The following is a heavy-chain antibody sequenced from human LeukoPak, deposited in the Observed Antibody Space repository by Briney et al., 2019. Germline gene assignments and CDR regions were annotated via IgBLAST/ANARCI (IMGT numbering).Heavy chain of an antibody. V-gene: IGHV3-53*01. CDR1: GFTVSSNY. D-gene: IGHD6-6*01. J-gene: IGHJ4*02. CDR3: ARDGSARSLGN. CDR2: IDNGGST. Sequence: TGGSLRLSCAASGFTVSSNYMSWVRQAPGKGLDWDSVIDNGGSTYYADSVKGRFTISSDNSKNTLYLQLNSLRAHDTAVHYCARDGSARSLGNWGQGTLVSVSS.